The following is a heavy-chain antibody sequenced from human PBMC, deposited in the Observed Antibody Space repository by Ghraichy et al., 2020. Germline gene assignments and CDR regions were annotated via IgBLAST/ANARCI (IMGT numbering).Heavy chain of an antibody. CDR1: GLTFSNFA. J-gene: IGHJ2*01. V-gene: IGHV3-23*01. CDR2: ISGSGGSI. Sequence: GGSLRLSCAVSGLTFSNFAMAWVRQAPGKGLEWVSTISGSGGSIWYADSGKGRFIISRDNSRSTFYLQMNSLRAEDTAVYYCAKGKGSGSYVNWSFHNWGRGTPVTVSP. CDR3: AKGKGSGSYVNWSFHN. D-gene: IGHD1-26*01.